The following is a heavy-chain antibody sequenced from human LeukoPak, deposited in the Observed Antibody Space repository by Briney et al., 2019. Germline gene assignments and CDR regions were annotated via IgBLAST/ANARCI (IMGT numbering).Heavy chain of an antibody. V-gene: IGHV4-59*11. CDR3: VRGGSGYDSFDY. CDR1: GGSISSHF. D-gene: IGHD5-12*01. CDR2: IYYSGST. J-gene: IGHJ4*02. Sequence: PSETLSLTCTVSGGSISSHFWSWIRQPPGKGLEWIGYIYYSGSTNYNPSLKSRVTISLDTAKKQFSLKLNSVTAADTAVYYCVRGGSGYDSFDYWGQGTLVTVSS.